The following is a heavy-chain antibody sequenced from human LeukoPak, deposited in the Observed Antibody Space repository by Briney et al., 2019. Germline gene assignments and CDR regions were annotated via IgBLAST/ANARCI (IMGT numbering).Heavy chain of an antibody. CDR2: TRYDGSNK. V-gene: IGHV3-30*02. CDR3: AKDPQKWESYFDY. Sequence: PGGSLRLSCAASGFTFSSYGMHWVRQAPGKGLEWVAFTRYDGSNKYYADSVKGRLTISRDNSKNMLYLQMNSLRAEDTAVYYCAKDPQKWESYFDYWGQGTLVTVSS. CDR1: GFTFSSYG. J-gene: IGHJ4*02. D-gene: IGHD1-26*01.